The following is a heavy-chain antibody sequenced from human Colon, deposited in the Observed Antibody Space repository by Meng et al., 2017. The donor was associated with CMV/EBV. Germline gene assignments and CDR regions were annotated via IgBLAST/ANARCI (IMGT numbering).Heavy chain of an antibody. CDR2: ISSAGGDR. Sequence: GGSLRLSCAASGFTFSSYEMNWVRQAPGKGLEWVAYISSAGGDRYYADSVKGRFTISRHNAQRSLYLEMNSLSGDDTAVYYCARDLISGTYSGCESDLGPWGQGTLVTVSS. CDR3: ARDLISGTYSGCESDLGP. D-gene: IGHD5-12*01. J-gene: IGHJ5*02. CDR1: GFTFSSYE. V-gene: IGHV3-48*03.